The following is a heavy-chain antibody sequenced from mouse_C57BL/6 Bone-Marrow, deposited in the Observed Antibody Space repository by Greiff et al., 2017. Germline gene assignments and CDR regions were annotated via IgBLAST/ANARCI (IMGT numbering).Heavy chain of an antibody. Sequence: VQLKESGPGLVKPSQSLSLTCSVTGYSITSGYYWNWIRQFPGNKLEWMGYISYDGSNNYNPSLKNRISITRDTSKNQFFLKLNSVTTEDTATYYCARGTQLSAMDYWGQGTSVTVSS. CDR3: ARGTQLSAMDY. J-gene: IGHJ4*01. V-gene: IGHV3-6*01. CDR1: GYSITSGYY. CDR2: ISYDGSN.